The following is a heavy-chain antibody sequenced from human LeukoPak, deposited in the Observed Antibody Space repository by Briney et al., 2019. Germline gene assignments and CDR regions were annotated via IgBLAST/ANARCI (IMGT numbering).Heavy chain of an antibody. V-gene: IGHV4-4*07. CDR2: IYTSGRT. D-gene: IGHD4-11*01. CDR3: ARGTTNRDNYYYYMDV. Sequence: SETLSLTCTVSGGSISSYYWSWIRQPAGKGLEWIGRIYTSGRTNHNPSLKSRVTMSVDTSKNQFSLKLSSVTAADTAVYYCARGTTNRDNYYYYMDVWGKGTTVTISS. CDR1: GGSISSYY. J-gene: IGHJ6*03.